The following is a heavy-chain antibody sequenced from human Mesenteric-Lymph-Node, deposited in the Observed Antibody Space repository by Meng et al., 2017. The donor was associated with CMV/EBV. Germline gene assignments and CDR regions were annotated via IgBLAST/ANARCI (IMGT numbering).Heavy chain of an antibody. J-gene: IGHJ4*02. CDR3: ARRYYYGSGSYSFDY. Sequence: GESLKISCAASGFTFSSYSMNWVRQAPGKGLEWVASIREDGSERHYVDSVKGRFTISRDNAKNSLYLQMNSLRAEDTAVYYCARRYYYGSGSYSFDYWGQGTLVTVSS. CDR1: GFTFSSYS. CDR2: IREDGSER. D-gene: IGHD3-10*01. V-gene: IGHV3-7*01.